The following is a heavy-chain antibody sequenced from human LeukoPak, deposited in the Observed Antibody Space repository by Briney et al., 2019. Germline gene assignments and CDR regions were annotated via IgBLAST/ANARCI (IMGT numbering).Heavy chain of an antibody. Sequence: GGSLRLSCAASGFTFSSYAMHWVRQAPGKGLEWVAVISYDGSNKYYADSVKGRFAISRGNSKNTLYLQMNSLRAEDTAVYYCARDRPVQNYDFWSGITDYWGQGTLVTVSS. D-gene: IGHD3-3*01. CDR2: ISYDGSNK. CDR3: ARDRPVQNYDFWSGITDY. V-gene: IGHV3-30*09. J-gene: IGHJ4*02. CDR1: GFTFSSYA.